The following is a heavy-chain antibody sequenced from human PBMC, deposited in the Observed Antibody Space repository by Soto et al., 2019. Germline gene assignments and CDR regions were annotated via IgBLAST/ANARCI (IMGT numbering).Heavy chain of an antibody. CDR1: GYTFSRYG. D-gene: IGHD6-19*01. CDR3: ARVQQWLAFDY. J-gene: IGHJ4*02. CDR2: ISAYDGNA. V-gene: IGHV1-18*01. Sequence: QVQLVQSGAEVKKPGASVKVSCKASGYTFSRYGIIWVRQAPGQELEWMGWISAYDGNANYAQKFQGRVTMTTETSTSTAYMELRSLRSDDTAVYYCARVQQWLAFDYWGQGTLVTVSS.